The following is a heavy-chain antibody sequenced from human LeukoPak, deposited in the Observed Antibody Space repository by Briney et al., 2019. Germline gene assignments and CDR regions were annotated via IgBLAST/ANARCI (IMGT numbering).Heavy chain of an antibody. CDR2: IYHSGST. D-gene: IGHD4-17*01. CDR1: GYSIRSGDY. CDR3: ARNRSVTTTPGFDH. J-gene: IGHJ4*02. V-gene: IGHV4-38-2*01. Sequence: SETLFLTCAVPGYSIRSGDYWGWIRQSPGKGLEWIGSIYHSGSTHYNPSLKSRVTISVDTSKNQFSLMLRSVTAADTAIYYCARNRSVTTTPGFDHWGQGTLVTVSS.